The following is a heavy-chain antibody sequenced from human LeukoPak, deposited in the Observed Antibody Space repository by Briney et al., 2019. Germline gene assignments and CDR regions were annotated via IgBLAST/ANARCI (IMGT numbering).Heavy chain of an antibody. CDR1: GGSISSAY. V-gene: IGHV4-59*08. D-gene: IGHD6-19*01. Sequence: SETLSLTCTVSGGSISSAYWTWIRQPPGKGLEWIASVFYSGSTDYNPSLKSRVTMSVDTSKNQFSLRLSFVTAADTAVYYCARHGSGWRFDYWGQGTLVTVSS. CDR3: ARHGSGWRFDY. CDR2: VFYSGST. J-gene: IGHJ4*02.